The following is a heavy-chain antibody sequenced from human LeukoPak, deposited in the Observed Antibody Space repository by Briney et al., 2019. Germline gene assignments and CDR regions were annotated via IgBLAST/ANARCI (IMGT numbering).Heavy chain of an antibody. CDR1: GDSVSSNSAT. CDR3: ARVEAGKGWFDP. Sequence: SQTLSLTCAISGDSVSSNSATWNWIRQSPSRGLEWLGRTHYRSKWYNDYAVSVKSRITINPDTSKNQFSLHLNSVTPEDTAVYHCARVEAGKGWFDPWGQGTQVTVSS. CDR2: THYRSKWYN. D-gene: IGHD6-19*01. V-gene: IGHV6-1*01. J-gene: IGHJ5*02.